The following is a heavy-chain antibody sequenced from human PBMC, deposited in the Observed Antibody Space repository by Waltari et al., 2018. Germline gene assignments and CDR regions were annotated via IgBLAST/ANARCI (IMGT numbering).Heavy chain of an antibody. J-gene: IGHJ3*02. Sequence: QVQLVQSGAEVKKPGASVKVSCKASGYTFTSYDINWVRQATGQGLEWMGWMNPNSGNTGYAQKFQGRVTITRNTSISTAYMELSSLRSEDTAVYYCARGEAYDFWSGYSAGAFDIWGQGTMVTVSS. CDR1: GYTFTSYD. CDR2: MNPNSGNT. D-gene: IGHD3-3*01. CDR3: ARGEAYDFWSGYSAGAFDI. V-gene: IGHV1-8*03.